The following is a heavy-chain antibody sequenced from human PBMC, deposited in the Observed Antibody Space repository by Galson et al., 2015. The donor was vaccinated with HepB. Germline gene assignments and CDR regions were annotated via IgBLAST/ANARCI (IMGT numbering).Heavy chain of an antibody. V-gene: IGHV1-18*04. Sequence: SVKVSCKASGYTFTRYGISWVRQAPGQGLEWMGWISAYNGNTKYAQKLQGRVTLTTDTSTSTAYMELRSLRSDDTAVYYCARLSDPTSPHLYGMDVWGQGTTVTVSS. CDR3: ARLSDPTSPHLYGMDV. CDR2: ISAYNGNT. D-gene: IGHD2-2*01. J-gene: IGHJ6*02. CDR1: GYTFTRYG.